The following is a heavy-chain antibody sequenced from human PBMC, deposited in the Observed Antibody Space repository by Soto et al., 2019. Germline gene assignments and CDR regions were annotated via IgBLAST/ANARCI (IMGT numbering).Heavy chain of an antibody. J-gene: IGHJ4*02. CDR1: GYTFTSYH. Sequence: QVQLVQSGAEVKKPGASVKVSCKTSGYTFTSYHISWVRQAPGQGLEWMGWISAYNTNTNYAQKFQGRVTMTTDTFTSTAYMEMRSLRSDDTAVYYFARDTPPTDYWGQGTLVTVSS. V-gene: IGHV1-18*01. CDR2: ISAYNTNT. CDR3: ARDTPPTDY.